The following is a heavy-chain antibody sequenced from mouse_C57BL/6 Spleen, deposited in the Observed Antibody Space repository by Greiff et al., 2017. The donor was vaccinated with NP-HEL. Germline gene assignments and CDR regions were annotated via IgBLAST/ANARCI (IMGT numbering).Heavy chain of an antibody. J-gene: IGHJ1*03. CDR3: ARGGTVVALYWYFDV. CDR1: GFTFSSYA. CDR2: ISDGGSYT. V-gene: IGHV5-4*03. Sequence: EVKLVESGGGLVKPGGSLKLSCAASGFTFSSYAMSWVRQTPEKRLEWVATISDGGSYTYYPDNVKGRFTISRDNAKNNLYLQMSHLKSEDTAMYYCARGGTVVALYWYFDVWGTGTTVTVSS. D-gene: IGHD1-1*01.